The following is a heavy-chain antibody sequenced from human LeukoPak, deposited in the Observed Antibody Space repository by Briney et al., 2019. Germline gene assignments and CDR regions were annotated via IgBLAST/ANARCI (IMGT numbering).Heavy chain of an antibody. D-gene: IGHD4-11*01. CDR3: ASGVEYRNYGNYIGGPYMDV. V-gene: IGHV1-2*02. J-gene: IGHJ6*03. CDR2: INPNSGGT. CDR1: GYTFTGYY. Sequence: ASVKVSCKASGYTFTGYYMHWVRQAPGQGLEWMGWINPNSGGTNYAQKFQGRVTMTRDTSTSTAYMELRSLRSDDTAVYYCASGVEYRNYGNYIGGPYMDVWGKGTTVTVSS.